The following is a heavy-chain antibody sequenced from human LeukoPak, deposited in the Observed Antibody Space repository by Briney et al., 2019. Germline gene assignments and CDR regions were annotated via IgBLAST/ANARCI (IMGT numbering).Heavy chain of an antibody. J-gene: IGHJ6*02. Sequence: GASVKVSCKASGYTFTGYYMHWVRQAPGQGLEWMGWINPNSGGTNYAQKFQGRVTMTRDTPISTAYMELSRLRSDDTAAYYCARLYCSSTSCYGEYYYYGMDVWGQGTTVTVSS. CDR2: INPNSGGT. CDR1: GYTFTGYY. CDR3: ARLYCSSTSCYGEYYYYGMDV. D-gene: IGHD2-2*01. V-gene: IGHV1-2*02.